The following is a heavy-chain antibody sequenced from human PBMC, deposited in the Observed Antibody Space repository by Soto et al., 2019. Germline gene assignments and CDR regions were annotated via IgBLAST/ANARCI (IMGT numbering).Heavy chain of an antibody. J-gene: IGHJ4*02. CDR1: GFTFSSYG. CDR3: AKSMGATGIIDY. D-gene: IGHD1-26*01. V-gene: IGHV3-30*18. CDR2: ISYDGSNK. Sequence: PGGSLRLSCAASGFTFSSYGMHWVRQAPGKGLEWVAVISYDGSNKYYADSVKGRFTISRDNSKNTLYLQMNSLRAEDTAVYYCAKSMGATGIIDYWGQGTLVTVSS.